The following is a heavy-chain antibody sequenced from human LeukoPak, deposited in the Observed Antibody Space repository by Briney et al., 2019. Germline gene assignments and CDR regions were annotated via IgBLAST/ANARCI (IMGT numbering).Heavy chain of an antibody. V-gene: IGHV1-69*05. CDR2: IIPIFGTA. Sequence: SVKVSCKASGGTFSSYAISWVRQAPGQGLEWMGGIIPIFGTADYAQKFQGRVTITTDESTSTAYMELSSLRSEDTAVYYCARDGRRTYSSGWYYYYYMDVWGKGTTVTVSS. J-gene: IGHJ6*03. CDR1: GGTFSSYA. D-gene: IGHD6-19*01. CDR3: ARDGRRTYSSGWYYYYYMDV.